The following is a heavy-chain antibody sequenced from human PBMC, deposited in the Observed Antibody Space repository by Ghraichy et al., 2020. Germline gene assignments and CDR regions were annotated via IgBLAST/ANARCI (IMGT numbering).Heavy chain of an antibody. J-gene: IGHJ6*03. CDR1: GFTFSSYG. CDR3: AKDLYCSSTSCSTPHYYYYMDV. Sequence: LSLTCAASGFTFSSYGMHWVRQAPGKGLEWVAVISYDGSNKYYADSVKGRFTISRDNSKNTLYLQMNSLRAEDTAVYYCAKDLYCSSTSCSTPHYYYYMDVWGKGTTVTVSS. D-gene: IGHD2-2*02. CDR2: ISYDGSNK. V-gene: IGHV3-30*18.